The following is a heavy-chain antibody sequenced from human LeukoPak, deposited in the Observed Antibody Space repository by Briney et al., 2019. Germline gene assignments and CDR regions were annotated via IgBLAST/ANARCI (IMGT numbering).Heavy chain of an antibody. J-gene: IGHJ4*02. Sequence: GGSLRLSCATSGFTFTTFWMHWVRQAPGKGLVWVSRINHDGSSTNYADSVKGRFTISRDNAKNTVYLQMNSLRAEDTAVYYCVRDWGYDSSGYWQKYFDTWGQGTLVTVSS. CDR3: VRDWGYDSSGYWQKYFDT. V-gene: IGHV3-74*01. D-gene: IGHD3-22*01. CDR1: GFTFTTFW. CDR2: INHDGSST.